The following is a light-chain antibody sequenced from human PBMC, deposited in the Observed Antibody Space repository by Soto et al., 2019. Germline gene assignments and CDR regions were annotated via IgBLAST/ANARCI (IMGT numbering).Light chain of an antibody. CDR3: MQALQTPIT. J-gene: IGKJ5*01. CDR2: LGS. V-gene: IGKV2-28*01. Sequence: DIVMTQSPLSLPVTPGEPASISCRSSQSLLHSNGYNYLDWYLQKPGQSPQLLIYLGSNRASGVPDRFSGSGSCTDFTLKISRVEAEDLGVYYCMQALQTPITFGQGTRLEIK. CDR1: QSLLHSNGYNY.